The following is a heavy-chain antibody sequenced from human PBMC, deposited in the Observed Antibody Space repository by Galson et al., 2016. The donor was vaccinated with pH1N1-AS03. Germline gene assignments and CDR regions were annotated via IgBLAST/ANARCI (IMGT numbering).Heavy chain of an antibody. Sequence: SVKVSCKASGGTFSNYAISWMRQAPGQGLEWMGGIHPIFGTPSYAQKFRGRLTITADHSTSAAYMELTSLTSEDTAIYYCARDRHYDTSGRFYYESEYWGQGTLVIVSS. CDR2: IHPIFGTP. D-gene: IGHD3-22*01. CDR3: ARDRHYDTSGRFYYESEY. V-gene: IGHV1-69*13. J-gene: IGHJ4*02. CDR1: GGTFSNYA.